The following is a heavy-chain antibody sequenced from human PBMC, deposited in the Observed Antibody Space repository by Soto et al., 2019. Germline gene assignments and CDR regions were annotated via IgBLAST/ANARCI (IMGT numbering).Heavy chain of an antibody. Sequence: ASVKVSCKASGYTFTSYDINWVGQATGQGLEWMGWMNPNSGNTGYAQKFQGRVTMTRNTSISTAYMELSSLKSEDTAVYYCARGLKDYDYIWGSYRYTTIEYWGQGTLVTVSS. V-gene: IGHV1-8*01. J-gene: IGHJ4*02. CDR1: GYTFTSYD. CDR2: MNPNSGNT. CDR3: ARGLKDYDYIWGSYRYTTIEY. D-gene: IGHD3-16*02.